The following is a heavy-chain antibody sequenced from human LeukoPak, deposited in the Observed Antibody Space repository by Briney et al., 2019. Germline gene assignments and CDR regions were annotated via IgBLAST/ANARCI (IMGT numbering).Heavy chain of an antibody. D-gene: IGHD1-26*01. V-gene: IGHV3-11*04. CDR2: ISDSGSSI. CDR1: GFTFSDYY. J-gene: IGHJ4*02. CDR3: ARQGARGYFDY. Sequence: GGSLRLSCAASGFTFSDYYMSWVRQAPGKGLGWDSYISDSGSSIYYADSVMGRFTISRDNAKNSLYLQINSLRAGDTAVYYCARQGARGYFDYRGQGTLVTVSS.